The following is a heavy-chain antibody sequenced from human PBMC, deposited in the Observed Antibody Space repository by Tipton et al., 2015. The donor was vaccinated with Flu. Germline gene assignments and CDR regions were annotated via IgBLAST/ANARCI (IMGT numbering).Heavy chain of an antibody. CDR3: AKDGPDYYDSSGFKRY. CDR2: ISGKSGST. Sequence: SLRLSCAASGFSVGSYAMSWVRQAPGKGLEWVSTISGKSGSTYYADSVKGRFTISTDNSKNTLYLQVDSLRAEDTAVYYCAKDGPDYYDSSGFKRYWGQGTLVTVSS. CDR1: GFSVGSYA. D-gene: IGHD3-22*01. V-gene: IGHV3-23*01. J-gene: IGHJ4*02.